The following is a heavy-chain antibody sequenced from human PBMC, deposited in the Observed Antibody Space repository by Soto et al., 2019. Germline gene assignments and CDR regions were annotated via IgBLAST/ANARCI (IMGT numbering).Heavy chain of an antibody. D-gene: IGHD6-19*01. Sequence: QPGGSLRLSCAASGFTFSSYGMHWVRQAPGKGLEWVAVIWYDGSNKYYADSVKGRFTISRDNSKNTLYLQMNSLRAEDTAVYYCARDVGPQWPPVRWGQGTLVTVSS. CDR1: GFTFSSYG. J-gene: IGHJ4*02. CDR2: IWYDGSNK. CDR3: ARDVGPQWPPVR. V-gene: IGHV3-33*01.